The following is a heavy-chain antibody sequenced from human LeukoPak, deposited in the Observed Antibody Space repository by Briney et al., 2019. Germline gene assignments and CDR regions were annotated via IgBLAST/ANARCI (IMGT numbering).Heavy chain of an antibody. CDR1: GFTFSSYA. CDR2: ISGSGGST. CDR3: AKPDLSSGPFQDAFDI. J-gene: IGHJ3*02. D-gene: IGHD3-22*01. Sequence: GGSLRLSCAASGFTFSSYAMSWVRQAPGKGLEWASAISGSGGSTYYADSVKGRFTISRDNSKNTLYLQMNSLRAEDTAVYYCAKPDLSSGPFQDAFDIWGQGTMVTVCS. V-gene: IGHV3-23*01.